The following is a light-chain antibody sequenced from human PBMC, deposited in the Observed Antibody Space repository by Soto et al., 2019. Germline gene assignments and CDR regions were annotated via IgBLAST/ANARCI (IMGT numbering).Light chain of an antibody. CDR3: QQYNSYRLT. V-gene: IGKV1-5*01. CDR1: QSISSW. CDR2: DAS. Sequence: DIQMTQSPSTLSASVGDRVTITCRASQSISSWLAWYQQKPGKAPKLLIYDASSLESGGPSRFSGSGSGTEFTLTISSLQPDNFATYYCQQYNSYRLTFGGGTNVEIK. J-gene: IGKJ4*01.